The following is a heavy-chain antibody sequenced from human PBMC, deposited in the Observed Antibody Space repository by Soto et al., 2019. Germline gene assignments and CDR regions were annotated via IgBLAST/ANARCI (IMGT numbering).Heavy chain of an antibody. J-gene: IGHJ4*02. CDR2: VFNSGTT. D-gene: IGHD3-16*01. CDR1: GGSISSSPYY. V-gene: IGHV4-39*02. Sequence: QLHLQESGPGLLKPSGTLSLTCSVSGGSISSSPYYWGWIRQPPGKGLEWIGSVFNSGTTYYHPSLKSRLTIAVDTSRNHFTLNLTSVTASDTAVYYFARNAAGGAYLYWGQGILVAVSS. CDR3: ARNAAGGAYLY.